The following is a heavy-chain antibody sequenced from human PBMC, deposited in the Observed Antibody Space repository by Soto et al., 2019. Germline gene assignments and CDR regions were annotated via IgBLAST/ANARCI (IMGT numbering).Heavy chain of an antibody. D-gene: IGHD5-12*01. CDR2: IKSKTDGGTT. J-gene: IGHJ6*02. CDR3: ARDRSDIVATINGDYYYYGMDV. V-gene: IGHV3-15*01. Sequence: GSLLRPCSASGCTFSNAWMSWVRQAPGKGLEWVGLIKSKTDGGTTDYAAPVKGRFTISRDNSKNTLYLQMNSLRAEDTAVYYCARDRSDIVATINGDYYYYGMDVWGQGTKVTVYS. CDR1: GCTFSNAW.